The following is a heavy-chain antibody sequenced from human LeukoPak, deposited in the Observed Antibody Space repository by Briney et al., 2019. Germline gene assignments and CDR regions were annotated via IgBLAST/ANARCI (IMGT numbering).Heavy chain of an antibody. D-gene: IGHD6-6*01. CDR2: ISGSGGST. Sequence: QAGGSLRLSCAASGFTFSSYAMSWVRRAPGKGLEWVSAISGSGGSTYYADSVKGRFTISRDNSKNTLYLQMNSLRAEDTAVYYCARGGTEQLVKFLYYYYGMDVWGQGTTVTVSS. CDR1: GFTFSSYA. V-gene: IGHV3-23*01. J-gene: IGHJ6*02. CDR3: ARGGTEQLVKFLYYYYGMDV.